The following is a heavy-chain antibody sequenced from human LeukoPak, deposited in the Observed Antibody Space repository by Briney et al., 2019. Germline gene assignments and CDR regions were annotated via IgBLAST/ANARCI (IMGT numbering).Heavy chain of an antibody. V-gene: IGHV4-59*08. Sequence: SETLSLTCSVSGGSISSDYWSWIRQPPGRGLEWIGYISYSGSTNYNPSLKSRVTISVDTSKNQFSLKLTSVTAADTAVYYCARHVLREAGANSGSDSWGQGSLVTVSS. CDR3: ARHVLREAGANSGSDS. CDR2: ISYSGST. CDR1: GGSISSDY. D-gene: IGHD4-23*01. J-gene: IGHJ4*02.